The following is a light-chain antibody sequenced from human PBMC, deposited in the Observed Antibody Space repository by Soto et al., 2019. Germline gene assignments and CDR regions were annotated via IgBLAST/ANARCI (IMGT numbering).Light chain of an antibody. CDR2: ATS. Sequence: EIVLTQSPGTLSLSPGERATLSCRASQSVFTKYLAWYQQKSGQAPRLLIYATSSRATSIPDRFSGSGSGTDFTLTISRLEPEDFAVYYCQQYAGSPRTFGQGTKVEIK. V-gene: IGKV3-20*01. J-gene: IGKJ1*01. CDR1: QSVFTKY. CDR3: QQYAGSPRT.